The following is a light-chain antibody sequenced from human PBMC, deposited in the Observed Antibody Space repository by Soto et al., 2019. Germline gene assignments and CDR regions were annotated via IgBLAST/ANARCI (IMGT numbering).Light chain of an antibody. CDR1: SNDIWGYNL. Sequence: QSVLTQPASVSGSPGQSITISCTGTSNDIWGYNLVSWYQQHPGKAPRLMIYEGSKRPSGVSDRFSGSTSGNTASLTISALQAEDEAHYSCCSFAGGATFLFGGGTKLTVL. V-gene: IGLV2-23*03. CDR3: CSFAGGATFL. J-gene: IGLJ2*01. CDR2: EGS.